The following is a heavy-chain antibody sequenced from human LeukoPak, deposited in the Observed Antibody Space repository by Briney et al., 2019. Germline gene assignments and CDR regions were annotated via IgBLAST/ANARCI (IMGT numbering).Heavy chain of an antibody. V-gene: IGHV3-48*03. CDR3: TTLGYHLDS. CDR1: GFDFGAYE. D-gene: IGHD3-22*01. CDR2: FAGSDTTT. J-gene: IGHJ4*02. Sequence: GGSLRLSCAASGFDFGAYEMNWVRQAPGKGLEWVAYFAGSDTTTYYADSVKGRFIISRDNPRNSLYLQMNSLRAEDTALYYCTTLGYHLDSWGQGTLVTVSS.